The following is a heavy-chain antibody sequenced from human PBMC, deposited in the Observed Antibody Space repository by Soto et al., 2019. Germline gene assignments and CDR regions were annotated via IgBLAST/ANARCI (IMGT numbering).Heavy chain of an antibody. J-gene: IGHJ5*02. V-gene: IGHV1-3*01. CDR1: GYTFTSYA. D-gene: IGHD6-19*01. CDR3: AKSSGWYEFDP. Sequence: ASVKVSCKASGYTFTSYAMHWVRQAPGQRHEWMGWINAGNGKTKYSQKFQGRVTNTRDTSASTAYMELSSLRSEDTAVYYCAKSSGWYEFDPWGQGTLVTVSS. CDR2: INAGNGKT.